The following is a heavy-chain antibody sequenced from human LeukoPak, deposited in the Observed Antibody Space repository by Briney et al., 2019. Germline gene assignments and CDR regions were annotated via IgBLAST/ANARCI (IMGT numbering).Heavy chain of an antibody. CDR1: GGSFSGYY. CDR3: ARGHIVVVTARNWFDP. Sequence: SETLSLTCAVYGGSFSGYYWSWIRQPPGKGLEWIGSIYYSGSTYYNPSLKSRVTISVDTSKNQFSLKLSSVTAADTAVYYCARGHIVVVTARNWFDPWGQGTLVTVSS. CDR2: IYYSGST. J-gene: IGHJ5*02. D-gene: IGHD2-21*02. V-gene: IGHV4-34*01.